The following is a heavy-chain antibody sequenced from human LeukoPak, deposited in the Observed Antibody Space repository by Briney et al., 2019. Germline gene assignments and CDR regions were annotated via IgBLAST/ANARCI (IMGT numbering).Heavy chain of an antibody. CDR3: ARRAGAYTHPYDY. J-gene: IGHJ4*02. CDR2: IYSAGST. V-gene: IGHV3-53*01. Sequence: GGSLRLSCAVSGFTFSSYAMSWVRQAPGKGLEWVSFIYSAGSTHYSDSVKGRFTISIDKSKNTLYLQMNSLRAEDTAVYYCARRAGAYTHPYDYWGQGTLVTVS. CDR1: GFTFSSYA. D-gene: IGHD3-16*01.